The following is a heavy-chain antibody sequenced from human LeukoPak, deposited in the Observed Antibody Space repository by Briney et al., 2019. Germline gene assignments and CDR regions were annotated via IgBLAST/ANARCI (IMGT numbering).Heavy chain of an antibody. J-gene: IGHJ6*03. V-gene: IGHV3-53*01. CDR2: IYSGGST. CDR1: GFTVSFNY. Sequence: GGSLRLSCAASGFTVSFNYMSWVRQAPGKGLEWISVIYSGGSTNYADSVKGRFTISRDDSKNTLYLQMNSLRAEDTAIYYCARAQWRTYSYSCMYVWGKATT. D-gene: IGHD6-19*01. CDR3: ARAQWRTYSYSCMYV.